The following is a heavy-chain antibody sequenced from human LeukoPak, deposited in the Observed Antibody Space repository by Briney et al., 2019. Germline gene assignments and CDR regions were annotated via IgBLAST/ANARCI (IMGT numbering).Heavy chain of an antibody. CDR1: GFTFSGSA. J-gene: IGHJ3*02. CDR2: IRSKANSYAT. CDR3: TRHPDAFDI. V-gene: IGHV3-73*01. Sequence: GGSLRLSCAASGFTFSGSAMHWVRQASGKGLEWVGRIRSKANSYATAYAASVKGRFTISRDDSKNTAYLQMNSLKTEDTAVYYCTRHPDAFDIWGQGRMVTVSS.